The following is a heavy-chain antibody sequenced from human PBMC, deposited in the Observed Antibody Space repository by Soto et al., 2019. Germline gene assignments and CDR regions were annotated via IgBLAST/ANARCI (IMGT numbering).Heavy chain of an antibody. CDR1: GYTVTELS. V-gene: IGHV1-24*01. J-gene: IGHJ5*02. CDR2: FDPEDGET. Sequence: ASGKVSCKVSGYTVTELSMHWVRQAPGKGLEWMGGFDPEDGETIYAQKFQGRVTMTEDTSTDTAYMELSSLRSEDTAVYCSATPTRCMLCYWFDHWGPGTLVTL. CDR3: ATPTRCMLCYWFDH. D-gene: IGHD2-8*01.